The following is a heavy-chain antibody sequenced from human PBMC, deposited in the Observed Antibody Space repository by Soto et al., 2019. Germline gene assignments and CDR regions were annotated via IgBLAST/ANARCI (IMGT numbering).Heavy chain of an antibody. J-gene: IGHJ4*02. CDR2: IDGGSSAI. CDR3: TREGS. CDR1: GFSFSSFS. Sequence: GGSLRLSCAASGFSFSSFSMNWVRQFPGKGLEWIAYIDGGSSAIHYTDSVKGRFTISRDNARNSLYLQMNSLRDEDTAVYYCTREGSWGRGTQVTVSS. V-gene: IGHV3-48*02.